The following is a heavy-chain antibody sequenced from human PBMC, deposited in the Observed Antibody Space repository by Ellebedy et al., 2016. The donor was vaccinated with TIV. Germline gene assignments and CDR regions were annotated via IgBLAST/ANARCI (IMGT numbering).Heavy chain of an antibody. CDR1: GGSISGGIDY. CDR2: IYHSGTT. D-gene: IGHD3-10*01. J-gene: IGHJ5*02. CDR3: ARVLRGASRFDP. V-gene: IGHV4-30-4*01. Sequence: SETLSLTXTVSGGSISGGIDYWSWVRQAPGKGLEWIGNIYHSGTTYYNASLKSRVTISVDPSKDQFFLNLISVTAADTAVYYCARVLRGASRFDPWGQGILVTVFS.